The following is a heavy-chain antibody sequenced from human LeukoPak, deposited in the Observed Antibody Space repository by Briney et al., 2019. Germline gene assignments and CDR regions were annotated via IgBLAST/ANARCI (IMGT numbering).Heavy chain of an antibody. V-gene: IGHV1-3*03. CDR3: ARGGGSYYYYMDV. J-gene: IGHJ6*03. D-gene: IGHD4-23*01. Sequence: ASVKVSCKASGYTFTSYAMHWVRQAPGQRLEWMGWINAGNGNTKYSQEFQGRVTITRDTSASTAYMELSSLRSEDMAVYYCARGGGSYYYYMDVWGKGTTVTVSS. CDR1: GYTFTSYA. CDR2: INAGNGNT.